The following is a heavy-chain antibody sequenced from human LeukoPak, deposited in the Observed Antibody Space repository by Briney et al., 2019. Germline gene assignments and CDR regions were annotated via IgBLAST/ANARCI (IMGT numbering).Heavy chain of an antibody. V-gene: IGHV3-30*02. CDR3: AKGVTENDFYFRY. D-gene: IGHD1-20*01. J-gene: IGHJ4*02. Sequence: QPGGSLKLSCAASGFTFSSHGIHWVRQAPGKGLEWVADITFDGRSKYYTDSVKGRFTISRDNIKNTLYLEMNSLTAEDTAVYYCAKGVTENDFYFRYWGQGTLVTVSS. CDR2: ITFDGRSK. CDR1: GFTFSSHG.